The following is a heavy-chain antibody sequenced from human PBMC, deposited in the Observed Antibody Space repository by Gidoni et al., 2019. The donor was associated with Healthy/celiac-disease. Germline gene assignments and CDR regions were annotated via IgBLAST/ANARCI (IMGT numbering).Heavy chain of an antibody. V-gene: IGHV4-34*01. Sequence: QVQLQQWGAGLLKPSETLSLTCSVYGGSFSGYYWSWIRQPPGKGLEWIGEINHSGSTNYNPSLKSRVTISVDTSKNQFSLKLSSVTAADTAVYYCARNRGYQLLPYWYFDLWGRGTLVTVSS. CDR1: GGSFSGYY. J-gene: IGHJ2*01. CDR2: INHSGST. D-gene: IGHD2-2*01. CDR3: ARNRGYQLLPYWYFDL.